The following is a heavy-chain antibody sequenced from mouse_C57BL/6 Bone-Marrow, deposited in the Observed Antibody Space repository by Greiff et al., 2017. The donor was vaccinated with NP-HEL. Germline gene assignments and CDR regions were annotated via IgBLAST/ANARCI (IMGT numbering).Heavy chain of an antibody. Sequence: EVKLVESGAALVKPGASVKLSCTASGFNIKDYYMHWVKQRTEQGLEWIGRIDPEDGETKYAPKFQGKATITADTSTNTAYLQLSSLTSEGTAVYYCARVPFLRYGTVDYWGQGTSVTVSS. V-gene: IGHV14-2*01. J-gene: IGHJ4*01. CDR1: GFNIKDYY. CDR2: IDPEDGET. CDR3: ARVPFLRYGTVDY. D-gene: IGHD1-1*01.